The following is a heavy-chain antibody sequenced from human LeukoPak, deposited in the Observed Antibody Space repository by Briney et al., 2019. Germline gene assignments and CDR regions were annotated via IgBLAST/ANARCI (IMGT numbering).Heavy chain of an antibody. V-gene: IGHV1-18*01. Sequence: SVKVSCKASGYTFNRHGISWVRQAPGQGPEWMGWISCYNGDTHYAQNYQGRLTMTTDTSTSTAYMELRSLRSDDTAVYYCARDPSNTSGNNAWFDYWGQGTLVTVSS. CDR2: ISCYNGDT. D-gene: IGHD2-15*01. CDR1: GYTFNRHG. CDR3: ARDPSNTSGNNAWFDY. J-gene: IGHJ5*01.